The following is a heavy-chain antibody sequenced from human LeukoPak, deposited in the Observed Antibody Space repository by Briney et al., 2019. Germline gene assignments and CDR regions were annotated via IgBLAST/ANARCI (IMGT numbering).Heavy chain of an antibody. V-gene: IGHV3-53*01. D-gene: IGHD1-1*01. CDR1: GFTVSSNY. J-gene: IGHJ4*02. CDR3: ARVPSGTAFDY. CDR2: IYDGGST. Sequence: GGSLRLSCAASGFTVSSNYMTWVRQTPGKRLEWVSVIYDGGSTYSADSVKGRFTISRDNSKNTLYLQMNSLRAEDTAVYYCARVPSGTAFDYWGQGTLVIVSS.